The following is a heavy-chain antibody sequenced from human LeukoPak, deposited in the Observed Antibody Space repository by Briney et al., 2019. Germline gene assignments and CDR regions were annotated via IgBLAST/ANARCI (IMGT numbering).Heavy chain of an antibody. CDR2: ISYDGNNK. D-gene: IGHD2-15*01. J-gene: IGHJ4*02. Sequence: PGGSLRLSCAASGFIFSSYAMHWVRQAPGKGLEWVAVISYDGNNKYYADSVKGRFTISRDNSKNTLYLQMNSLRAEDTAVYYCAKSGLNRFDYWGQGTLVTVSS. CDR1: GFIFSSYA. V-gene: IGHV3-30*04. CDR3: AKSGLNRFDY.